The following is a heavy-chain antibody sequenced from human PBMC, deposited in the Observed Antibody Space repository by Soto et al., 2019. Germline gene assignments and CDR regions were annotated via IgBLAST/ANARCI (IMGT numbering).Heavy chain of an antibody. CDR3: AGDFCPFRTCYDL. CDR1: GFTFSSYA. Sequence: GGSLRLSCPACGFTFSSYAVSWVRQAPGKGLEWVSAISGSGGSTYYADSVKGRFTISRDQSKNTLYLQMNSLRAEDTAVYYSAGDFCPFRTCYDLWGQGVLVTVSS. D-gene: IGHD2-15*01. J-gene: IGHJ4*02. CDR2: ISGSGGST. V-gene: IGHV3-23*01.